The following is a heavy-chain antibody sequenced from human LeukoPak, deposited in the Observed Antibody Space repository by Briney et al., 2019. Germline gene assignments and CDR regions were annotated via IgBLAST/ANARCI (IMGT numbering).Heavy chain of an antibody. CDR3: AREGGVRGVIIVAFHH. CDR2: IYYSGST. Sequence: PSQTLSLTCSVSGGSISSGGYYWSWIRQHPGKGLEWIGYIYYSGSTYYNPSLKSRVTISVDTSKNQFSLQLSSVTAADTAVYSCAREGGVRGVIIVAFHHWGQGTLVTVSS. CDR1: GGSISSGGYY. D-gene: IGHD3-10*01. V-gene: IGHV4-31*03. J-gene: IGHJ1*01.